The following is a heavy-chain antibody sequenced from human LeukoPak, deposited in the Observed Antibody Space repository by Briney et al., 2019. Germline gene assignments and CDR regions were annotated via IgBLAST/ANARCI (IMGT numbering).Heavy chain of an antibody. Sequence: GGPLRLSCAASGFTFSSYAMSWVRQAPGKGLEWVSAISGSGGSTYYADSVKGRFTISRDNSKNTLYLQMNSLRAEDTAVYYCAKADLYSGYFDYWGQGTLVTVSS. J-gene: IGHJ4*02. D-gene: IGHD2-15*01. V-gene: IGHV3-23*01. CDR1: GFTFSSYA. CDR3: AKADLYSGYFDY. CDR2: ISGSGGST.